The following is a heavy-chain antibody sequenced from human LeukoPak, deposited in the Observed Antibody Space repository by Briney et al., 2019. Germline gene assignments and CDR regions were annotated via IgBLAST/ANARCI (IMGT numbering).Heavy chain of an antibody. V-gene: IGHV4-31*03. CDR2: IYYSGST. D-gene: IGHD3-22*01. Sequence: SETLSLTCTVSGGSISSGGYYWSWSRQHPGKGLEWIGYIYYSGSTYYNPSLKSRVTMSVDPSKNEFSLKLSSVTAAATAVYYCASRRRYYYDTSGLDAFAIWGQGTMATASS. J-gene: IGHJ3*02. CDR1: GGSISSGGYY. CDR3: ASRRRYYYDTSGLDAFAI.